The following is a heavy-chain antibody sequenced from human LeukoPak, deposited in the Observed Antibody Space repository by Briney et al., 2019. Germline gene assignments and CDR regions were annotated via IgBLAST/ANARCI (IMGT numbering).Heavy chain of an antibody. CDR3: AREAVVGFGY. Sequence: PGGSLRLSCAASGFTFSSYEMNWVRQAPGKGLEWVSYISSSGSTIYYADSVKGRFTISRDNAKNSLYLQMNSLRAEDTAVYYCAREAVVGFGYWGQGTLVTVSS. J-gene: IGHJ4*02. D-gene: IGHD6-19*01. V-gene: IGHV3-48*03. CDR1: GFTFSSYE. CDR2: ISSSGSTI.